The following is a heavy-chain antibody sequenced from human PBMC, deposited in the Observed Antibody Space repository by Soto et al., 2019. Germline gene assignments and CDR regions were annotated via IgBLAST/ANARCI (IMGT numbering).Heavy chain of an antibody. D-gene: IGHD6-19*01. CDR2: INTDGSGT. V-gene: IGHV3-74*01. CDR3: ATLQLAGPDS. CDR1: AFTFSDYW. Sequence: EVQLVESGGDLVQPGGSLRLSCAASAFTFSDYWMHWVRQVPGKGLVWVSRINTDGSGTSYADFVKGRFTISRDNAKNTVFLQMNSLCGDDKAVYYCATLQLAGPDSWGQGTLVTVSS. J-gene: IGHJ4*02.